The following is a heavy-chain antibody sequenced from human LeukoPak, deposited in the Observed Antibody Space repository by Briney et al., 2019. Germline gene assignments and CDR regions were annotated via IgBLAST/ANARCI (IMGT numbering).Heavy chain of an antibody. V-gene: IGHV3-23*01. CDR2: ISGSGGST. D-gene: IGHD3-9*01. CDR1: GFTFSRYA. Sequence: GGSLRLSCAASGFTFSRYAMSWVRQAPGKGLEWVAAISGSGGSTYYEDSVKGRFTISRDNSKNTLYLQMNSLRAEDTAVYYCAKDLPHYDILTGYYTTGGTFDYWGQGTLVTVSS. CDR3: AKDLPHYDILTGYYTTGGTFDY. J-gene: IGHJ4*02.